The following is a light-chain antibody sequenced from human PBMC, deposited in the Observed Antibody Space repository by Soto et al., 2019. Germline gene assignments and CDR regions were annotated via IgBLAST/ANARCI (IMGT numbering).Light chain of an antibody. J-gene: IGLJ1*01. Sequence: QSVLTQPASVSGSPGQSITISCTGTSSDVGNNDLLSWFQQHPGKAPRLMIFEGTKRPSGVSDRFSGSKSGYTASLTISGLQAEDEADYYCCSYTISNTYVFGTGTKVTV. CDR1: SSDVGNNDL. CDR2: EGT. CDR3: CSYTISNTYV. V-gene: IGLV2-23*01.